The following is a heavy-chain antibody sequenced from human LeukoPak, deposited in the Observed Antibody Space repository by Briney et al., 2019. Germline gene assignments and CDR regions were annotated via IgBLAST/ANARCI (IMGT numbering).Heavy chain of an antibody. CDR2: INPNNGDT. CDR1: GYTFNDYY. J-gene: IGHJ1*01. D-gene: IGHD5-24*01. V-gene: IGHV1-2*02. CDR3: AREDLYNYPLDF. Sequence: ASVKVSCRASGYTFNDYYLHWVRQAPGQGLEWMGWINPNNGDTNFAQKFQGRATMTRDTSIDTAYMELSRLRSDDTAVYYCAREDLYNYPLDFWGQGTLVTVSS.